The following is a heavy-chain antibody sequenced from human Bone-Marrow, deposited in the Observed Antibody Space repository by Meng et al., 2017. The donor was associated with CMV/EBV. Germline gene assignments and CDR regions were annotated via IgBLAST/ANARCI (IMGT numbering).Heavy chain of an antibody. CDR3: ARTILRSWSGYYIICGFDP. D-gene: IGHD3-3*01. CDR2: IDSSGNYK. CDR1: GLDFNTSS. Sequence: GESLKISCAASGLDFNTSSMNWVRQAPGKGLEWVSSIDSSGNYKYSVDSVKGRFTISRDNRKSSLYLQMNSLGVEDTAVYYCARTILRSWSGYYIICGFDPWGQGTLVTVSS. J-gene: IGHJ5*02. V-gene: IGHV3-21*01.